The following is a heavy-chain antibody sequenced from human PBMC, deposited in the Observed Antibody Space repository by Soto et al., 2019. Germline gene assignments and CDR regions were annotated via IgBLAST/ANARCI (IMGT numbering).Heavy chain of an antibody. D-gene: IGHD3-10*01. CDR2: INPSGGST. CDR3: AKASGEGYYYYFGMDV. CDR1: GYTFTSYY. V-gene: IGHV1-46*01. Sequence: ASVKVSCKASGYTFTSYYMHWVRQAPGQGLEWMGIINPSGGSTSYAQKFQGRVTMTRDTSTSTVYMELSSLRSEDTAVYYCAKASGEGYYYYFGMDVWGQGTTVTVSS. J-gene: IGHJ6*02.